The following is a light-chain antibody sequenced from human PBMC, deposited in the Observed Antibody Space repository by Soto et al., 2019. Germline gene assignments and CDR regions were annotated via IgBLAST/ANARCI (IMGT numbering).Light chain of an antibody. CDR1: SNDVGTSSY. CDR2: DVS. V-gene: IGLV2-14*01. Sequence: QSALTQPASVSGSPGQSITISCTGTSNDVGTSSYVSWYQQHPGKAPKLIIYDVSNRPSGVSNRFSGSKSGNTASLTISGLLAEDETDYYCSSYTTISTSVVFGGGTKLTVL. J-gene: IGLJ3*02. CDR3: SSYTTISTSVV.